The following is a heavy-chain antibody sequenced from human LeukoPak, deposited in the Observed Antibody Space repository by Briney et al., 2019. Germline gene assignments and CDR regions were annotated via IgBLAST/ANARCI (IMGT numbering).Heavy chain of an antibody. J-gene: IGHJ6*02. CDR3: AKSPGPDIVVVPAALMDV. V-gene: IGHV3-23*01. Sequence: GGSLRLSCAASGFTFSSYAMSWVRQAPGKGLEWVSAISGSGGSTYYADSVKGRFTISRGNSKNTLYLQMNSLRAEDTAVYYCAKSPGPDIVVVPAALMDVWGQGTTVTVSS. CDR1: GFTFSSYA. D-gene: IGHD2-2*01. CDR2: ISGSGGST.